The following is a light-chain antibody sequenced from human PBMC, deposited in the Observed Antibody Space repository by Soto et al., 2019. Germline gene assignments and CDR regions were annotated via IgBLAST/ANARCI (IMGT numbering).Light chain of an antibody. Sequence: EIVLTQSPGTLSLSPGERATLSCRASQSVSSNYLAWYQHKPGQSPRLLLFGASNRATGIPDRFSGSGSGADFTLTISRVEPEDFAVYYCHQYGRSPWTLGQGTKVDIK. CDR3: HQYGRSPWT. CDR1: QSVSSNY. CDR2: GAS. V-gene: IGKV3-20*01. J-gene: IGKJ1*01.